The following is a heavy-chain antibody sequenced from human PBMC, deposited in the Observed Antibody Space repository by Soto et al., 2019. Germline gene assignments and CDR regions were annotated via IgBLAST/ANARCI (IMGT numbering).Heavy chain of an antibody. V-gene: IGHV1-69*13. CDR1: GGTFSSYA. CDR2: IIPIFGTA. J-gene: IGHJ6*02. CDR3: ARLRFLDSLLYGYYGMGV. D-gene: IGHD3-3*01. Sequence: SVKVSCKASGGTFSSYAIRWVRQAPGQGLEWMGGIIPIFGTANYAQKFQGRVTITADEPTSTAYMELSSLRSEDTAVYYCARLRFLDSLLYGYYGMGVWGQGPTVTLSS.